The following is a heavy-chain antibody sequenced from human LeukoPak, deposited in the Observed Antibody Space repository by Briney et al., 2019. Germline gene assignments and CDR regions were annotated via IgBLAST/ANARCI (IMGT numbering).Heavy chain of an antibody. Sequence: PGGSLRLSCAASGFTFSSYAMSWVRQAPGKGLEWVSAISGSGGSTYYADSVKGRFTISRDNSKNTLYLQMNSLRAEDTAVYYCAKGGGNPRGDYYYYYMDVWAKGPRSPSP. CDR2: ISGSGGST. CDR1: GFTFSSYA. D-gene: IGHD4-23*01. V-gene: IGHV3-23*01. J-gene: IGHJ6*03. CDR3: AKGGGNPRGDYYYYYMDV.